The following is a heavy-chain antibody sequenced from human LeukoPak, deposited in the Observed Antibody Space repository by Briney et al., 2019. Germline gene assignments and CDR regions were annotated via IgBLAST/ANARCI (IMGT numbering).Heavy chain of an antibody. CDR2: ISYDGSNK. CDR3: AKDSPSRYGDYLPTFDY. CDR1: GFTIGGFA. V-gene: IGHV3-30*18. J-gene: IGHJ4*02. D-gene: IGHD4-17*01. Sequence: PGGSLRLSCAASGFTIGGFAMHWVRQAPGKGLEWVAVISYDGSNKYYADSVKGRFTISRDNSKNTLYLQMNSLRAEDTAVYYCAKDSPSRYGDYLPTFDYWGQGTLVTVSS.